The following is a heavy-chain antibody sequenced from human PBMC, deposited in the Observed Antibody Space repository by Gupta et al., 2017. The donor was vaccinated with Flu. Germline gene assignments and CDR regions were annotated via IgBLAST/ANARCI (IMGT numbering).Heavy chain of an antibody. Sequence: EVQLAESGGGLVQPGRSLRLSCVGSGFKFHDFAIHWVRQVAGKGLGWVSGINWNSGGMAYADSVKGRFSISRDNAKNSVYLQMDSLRPDDTGVYYCTKGIYGSGTNVFDYWGQGTLVTVSS. J-gene: IGHJ4*02. V-gene: IGHV3-9*01. CDR1: GFKFHDFA. CDR3: TKGIYGSGTNVFDY. CDR2: INWNSGGM. D-gene: IGHD3-10*01.